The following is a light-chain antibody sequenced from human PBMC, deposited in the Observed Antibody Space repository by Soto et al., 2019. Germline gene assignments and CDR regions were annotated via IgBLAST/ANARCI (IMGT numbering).Light chain of an antibody. J-gene: IGKJ4*01. V-gene: IGKV1-27*01. CDR1: QGIGVY. Sequence: DLQMTQSPSSVSASLGDRVTITCRASQGIGVYLAWFQQKPGNVPKLLIYAASTLQSGVPSRFSGSGSGIDFTLTISSLQPEDVATYYCQKYNSAPLTFGGGTKVEIK. CDR2: AAS. CDR3: QKYNSAPLT.